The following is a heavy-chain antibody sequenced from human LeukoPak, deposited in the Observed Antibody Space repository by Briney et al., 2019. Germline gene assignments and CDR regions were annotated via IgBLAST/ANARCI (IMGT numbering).Heavy chain of an antibody. CDR2: INAGNGNT. Sequence: ASVKVSCKTSGYTFTSYAMHWVRQAPGQRPEWMGWINAGNGNTKYSQKFQGRVTITRDTSASTAYMELSSLRSEDAAVYYCASQRILGAIDYWGQGTLVTVSS. J-gene: IGHJ4*02. CDR1: GYTFTSYA. D-gene: IGHD1-26*01. CDR3: ASQRILGAIDY. V-gene: IGHV1-3*01.